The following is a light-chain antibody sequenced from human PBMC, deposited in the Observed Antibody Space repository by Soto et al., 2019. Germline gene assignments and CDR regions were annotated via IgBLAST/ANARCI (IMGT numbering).Light chain of an antibody. CDR3: CSYAGQRVV. Sequence: QSALTQPASVSGSPEQSITISCTYNLVSWYQQHPGKAPKLMIYEGNKRPSGASNRFSGSKSGNTASLTISGLQAEDEADYYCCSYAGQRVVFGGGTKLTVL. J-gene: IGLJ2*01. V-gene: IGLV2-23*01. CDR2: EGN. CDR1: NL.